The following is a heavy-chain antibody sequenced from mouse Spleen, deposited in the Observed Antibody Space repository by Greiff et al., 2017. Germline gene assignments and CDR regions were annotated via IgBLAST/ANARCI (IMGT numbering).Heavy chain of an antibody. CDR3: ARQDYSNPFDY. Sequence: EVNVVESGGDLVKPGGSLKLSCAASGFTFSSYGMSWVRQTPDKRLEWVATISSGGSYNYYPDSVKGRFTISRDNAKNTLYLQMSSLKSEDTAMYYCARQDYSNPFDYWGQGTTLTVSS. J-gene: IGHJ2*01. D-gene: IGHD2-5*01. CDR2: ISSGGSYN. V-gene: IGHV5-6*01. CDR1: GFTFSSYG.